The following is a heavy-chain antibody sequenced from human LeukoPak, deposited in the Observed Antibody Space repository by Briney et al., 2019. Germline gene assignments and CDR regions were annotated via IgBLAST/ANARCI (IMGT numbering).Heavy chain of an antibody. J-gene: IGHJ4*02. CDR1: GFTFSSYA. CDR2: ISYDGSNK. D-gene: IGHD6-19*01. V-gene: IGHV3-30*04. CDR3: ARGSSGWYNY. Sequence: QPGRSLRLSCAASGFTFSSYAMHWVRQAPGKGLEWVAVISYDGSNKYYADSVKGRFTISRDKSKNTLYLQMNSLRAEDTAVYYCARGSSGWYNYWGQGTLVTVSS.